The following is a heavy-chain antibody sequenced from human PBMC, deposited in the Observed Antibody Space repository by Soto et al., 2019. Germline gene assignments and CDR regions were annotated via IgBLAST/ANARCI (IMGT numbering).Heavy chain of an antibody. V-gene: IGHV3-23*01. CDR1: GFIFNAYA. CDR2: IGGSGGNT. D-gene: IGHD4-4*01. J-gene: IGHJ4*02. Sequence: EVQLLESGGGLVQPGGSRRLSCAASGFIFNAYAMTWVRQAPGKGLEWVSAIGGSGGNTYYAASVKGRFTISRDNCKDTVDLEMNRLRVDDTAVYFCARVASDYINSADHWGQGILVTVSS. CDR3: ARVASDYINSADH.